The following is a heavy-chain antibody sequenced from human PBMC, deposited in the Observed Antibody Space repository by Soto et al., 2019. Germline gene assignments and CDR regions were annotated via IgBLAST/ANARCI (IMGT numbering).Heavy chain of an antibody. D-gene: IGHD2-15*01. CDR2: ISYDGSNK. V-gene: IGHV3-30*18. CDR1: GFTFSSYG. Sequence: QVQLVEAGGGVVQPGRSLRLSCAASGFTFSSYGMHWVRQAPGKGLEGVAGISYDGSNKYYADSVKGRFTISRDNSKNTLYLQMNSLRAEDTAVYYCAKDGRSYCSGGSCSYYFDYWGQGTLVTVSS. J-gene: IGHJ4*02. CDR3: AKDGRSYCSGGSCSYYFDY.